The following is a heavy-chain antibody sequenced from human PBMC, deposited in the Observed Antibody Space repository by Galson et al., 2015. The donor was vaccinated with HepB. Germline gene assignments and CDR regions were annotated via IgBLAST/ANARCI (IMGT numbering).Heavy chain of an antibody. CDR3: ARGVTMVRGVIITSGAFDI. Sequence: SVKVSCKASGYTFTSYYMHWVRHAPGQGLEWMGIINPSGGSTSYAQKLQGRVTMTRDTSTSTVYMELSSLRSEDTAVYYCARGVTMVRGVIITSGAFDIWGQGTMVTVSS. D-gene: IGHD3-10*01. V-gene: IGHV1-46*04. J-gene: IGHJ3*02. CDR2: INPSGGST. CDR1: GYTFTSYY.